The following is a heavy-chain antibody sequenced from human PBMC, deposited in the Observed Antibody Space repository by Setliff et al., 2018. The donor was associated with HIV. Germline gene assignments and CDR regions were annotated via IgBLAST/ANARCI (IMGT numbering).Heavy chain of an antibody. CDR1: NDSINYQY. J-gene: IGHJ4*02. CDR3: ARGRRRSSTPYYFDY. Sequence: SETLSLTCTVSNDSINYQYWAWIRQPPGKGLEWIGSIYYSGNTNYNPSLKSRVTISIDTSKSQFSLKLTSVNAADTAMYYCARGRRRSSTPYYFDYWGQGTLVTVSS. V-gene: IGHV4-59*11. CDR2: IYYSGNT.